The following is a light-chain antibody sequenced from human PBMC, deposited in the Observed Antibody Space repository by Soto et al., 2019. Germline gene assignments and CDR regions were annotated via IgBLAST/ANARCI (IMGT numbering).Light chain of an antibody. J-gene: IGKJ3*01. CDR1: QSVSSY. CDR2: DAS. CDR3: QQRSNWPIFT. V-gene: IGKV3-11*01. Sequence: EIVLTQSPATLSLSPGERATLSCRASQSVSSYLAWYQQKPGQAPRLLIYDASNRYTGIPARFSGSGSGTDFTLTIISLEPEDVSVYYCQQRSNWPIFTFGPGTKVDIK.